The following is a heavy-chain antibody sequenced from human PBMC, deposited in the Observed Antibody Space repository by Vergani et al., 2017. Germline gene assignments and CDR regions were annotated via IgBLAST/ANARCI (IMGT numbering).Heavy chain of an antibody. D-gene: IGHD2-2*01. J-gene: IGHJ6*02. Sequence: EVQLVESGGGLVKPGGSLRLSCAASGFTFSSYSMNWVRQAPGKGLEWVSSISSSSSYIYYADSVKGRFTISRDNAKNSLYLQMNSLRAEDTAVYYCARDSVVVPAASYYYYYYGTDVWGQGTTVTVSS. CDR1: GFTFSSYS. CDR3: ARDSVVVPAASYYYYYYGTDV. V-gene: IGHV3-21*01. CDR2: ISSSSSYI.